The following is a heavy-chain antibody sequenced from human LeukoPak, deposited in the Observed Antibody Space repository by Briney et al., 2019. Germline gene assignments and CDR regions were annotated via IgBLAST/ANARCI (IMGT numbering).Heavy chain of an antibody. CDR1: GGSISSGDYY. V-gene: IGHV4-30-4*01. J-gene: IGHJ4*02. Sequence: SETLSLTCTVSGGSISSGDYYWTWIRQPPGKGLEWIGYIYHTGSTNYNPSLKSRVTISVDTSKKQFSLKLSSVTAADTAVYYCARGHSDPGYSSSWPHDYWGQGTLVTVSS. CDR2: IYHTGST. CDR3: ARGHSDPGYSSSWPHDY. D-gene: IGHD6-13*01.